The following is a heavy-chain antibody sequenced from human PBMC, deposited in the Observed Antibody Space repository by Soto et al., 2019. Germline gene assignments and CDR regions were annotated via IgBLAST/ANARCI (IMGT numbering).Heavy chain of an antibody. J-gene: IGHJ3*02. V-gene: IGHV4-59*08. Sequence: PSETLSLTCTVSGGSISSYYWSWIRQPPGKGLEWIGYIYYSGSTNYNPSLRSRVTISVDTSMNQFSLKLSSVTAADTAVYYCASSDRGSRAHPLARLYAFDIWGQGTMVTVSS. D-gene: IGHD1-26*01. CDR1: GGSISSYY. CDR2: IYYSGST. CDR3: ASSDRGSRAHPLARLYAFDI.